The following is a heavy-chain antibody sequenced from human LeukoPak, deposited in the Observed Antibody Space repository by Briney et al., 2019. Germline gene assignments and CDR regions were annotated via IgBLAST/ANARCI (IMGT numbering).Heavy chain of an antibody. CDR1: GFTFSDHN. Sequence: GGSLRLSCAASGASGFTFSDHNMDWVRQAPGKGLEWIGRTRNRADGYTTYYAASVKGRFTISRDELQNSLYLQMNSLKTEDTAVYYCTRETPIAVAGKGVDYWGQGTLVTVSS. CDR2: TRNRADGYTT. CDR3: TRETPIAVAGKGVDY. D-gene: IGHD6-19*01. J-gene: IGHJ4*02. V-gene: IGHV3-72*01.